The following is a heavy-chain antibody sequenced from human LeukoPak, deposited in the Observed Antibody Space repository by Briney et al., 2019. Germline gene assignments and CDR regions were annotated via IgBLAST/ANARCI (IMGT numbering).Heavy chain of an antibody. V-gene: IGHV1-69*04. J-gene: IGHJ6*02. CDR1: GGTFSSYA. D-gene: IGHD1-26*01. Sequence: SVKVSCKASGGTFSSYAISWVRQAPGQGLEWMGRIIPIFGIANYAQKFQGRVTITADKSTSTAYMELSSLRSEDTAVYYCARVRVGARGYYYYGTDVWGQGTTVTVSS. CDR2: IIPIFGIA. CDR3: ARVRVGARGYYYYGTDV.